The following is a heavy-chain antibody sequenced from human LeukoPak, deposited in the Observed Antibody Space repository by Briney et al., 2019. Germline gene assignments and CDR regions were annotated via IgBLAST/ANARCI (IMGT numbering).Heavy chain of an antibody. D-gene: IGHD1-26*01. CDR2: ISYDGNTI. J-gene: IGHJ3*01. Sequence: GRSLRLSCAASGFSFSSYGMHWVRQAPGKGLEWLTAISYDGNTIYYADSVKGRFTISRDNSKNTLYLQMNSLRIEDTAVYYCAKDLSVVGAHDSFGVWGQGTMVTVSS. CDR3: AKDLSVVGAHDSFGV. V-gene: IGHV3-30*18. CDR1: GFSFSSYG.